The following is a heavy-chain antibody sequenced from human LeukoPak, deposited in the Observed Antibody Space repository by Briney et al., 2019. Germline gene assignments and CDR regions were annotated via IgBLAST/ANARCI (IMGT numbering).Heavy chain of an antibody. D-gene: IGHD6-19*01. CDR3: ARIPYSSGWYYFDY. J-gene: IGHJ4*02. V-gene: IGHV5-10-1*01. CDR1: GYSFTSYW. CDR2: IDPSDSYT. Sequence: GESLKISCKGSGYSFTSYWISWVRQMPGKGLEWMGRIDPSDSYTNYSPSFQGHVTISADKSINTAYLQWSSLKASDTAMYYCARIPYSSGWYYFDYWGREPWSLSPQ.